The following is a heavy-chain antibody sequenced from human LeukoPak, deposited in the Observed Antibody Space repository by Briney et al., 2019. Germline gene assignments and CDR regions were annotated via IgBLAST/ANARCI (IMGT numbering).Heavy chain of an antibody. D-gene: IGHD1-26*01. CDR2: MSGSGSRT. CDR3: AKDRVGAIPYFDY. Sequence: GGTLKLSCAASGFIFSNYGMSWVRQAPGKGLEWVSAMSGSGSRTYYADSMKGRFTISRDNSKNTLYLQMSSLRVEDTALYYCAKDRVGAIPYFDYWGQGTLVTVSS. CDR1: GFIFSNYG. V-gene: IGHV3-23*01. J-gene: IGHJ4*02.